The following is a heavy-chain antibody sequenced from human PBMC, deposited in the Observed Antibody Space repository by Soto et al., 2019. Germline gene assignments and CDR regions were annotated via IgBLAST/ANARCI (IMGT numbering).Heavy chain of an antibody. D-gene: IGHD3-22*01. CDR1: GGSINSGDYS. CDR3: ARVINYYDSSGDSWFDP. J-gene: IGHJ5*02. Sequence: PSETLSLTCTVSGGSINSGDYSWTWIRQPPGKGLEWIGYIYHTGTTYYNMSLKSRVTISVDRSKNQFSLKLSSVTAADTAVYYCARVINYYDSSGDSWFDPWGQGTLVTVSS. V-gene: IGHV4-30-2*01. CDR2: IYHTGTT.